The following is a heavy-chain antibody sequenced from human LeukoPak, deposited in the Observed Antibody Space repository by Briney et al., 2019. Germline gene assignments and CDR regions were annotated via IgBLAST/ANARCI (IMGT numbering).Heavy chain of an antibody. J-gene: IGHJ6*03. CDR2: ISAYNGNT. Sequence: ASVKVSCKASGYTFTSYGISWVRQAPGQGLEWMGWISAYNGNTNYAQKLQGRVTMTTDTSTSTAYMELRSLRSDDTAVYYCARVEAAAGSSYYYYYMDVWGKGTTVTVSS. V-gene: IGHV1-18*01. CDR1: GYTFTSYG. D-gene: IGHD6-13*01. CDR3: ARVEAAAGSSYYYYYMDV.